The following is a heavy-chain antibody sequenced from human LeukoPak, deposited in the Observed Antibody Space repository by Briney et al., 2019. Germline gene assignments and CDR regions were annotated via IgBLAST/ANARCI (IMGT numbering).Heavy chain of an antibody. V-gene: IGHV1-46*01. CDR3: ASLSVPYYYYGMDV. CDR2: INPSGGST. Sequence: ASVTVSCKASGYTFTSYYMHWVRQAPGQGLEGMGIINPSGGSTSYAQKFQGRVTMTRDTSTSTVYMELSSLRSEDTAVYYCASLSVPYYYYGMDVWGQGTTVTVSS. D-gene: IGHD6-6*01. J-gene: IGHJ6*02. CDR1: GYTFTSYY.